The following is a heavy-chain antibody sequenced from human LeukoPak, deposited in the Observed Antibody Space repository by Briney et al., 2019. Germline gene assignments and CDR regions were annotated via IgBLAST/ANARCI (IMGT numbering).Heavy chain of an antibody. J-gene: IGHJ4*02. CDR2: ISYDGSNK. V-gene: IGHV3-30*18. CDR3: AKSRIAARLIIDH. Sequence: PGGSLRLSCAASGFTFSSYGMHWVRQAPGKGLEWVAVISYDGSNKYYADSVKGRFTISRDNSKNTLYLQMNSLRAEDTAVYYCAKSRIAARLIIDHWGQGTLVTVSS. D-gene: IGHD6-6*01. CDR1: GFTFSSYG.